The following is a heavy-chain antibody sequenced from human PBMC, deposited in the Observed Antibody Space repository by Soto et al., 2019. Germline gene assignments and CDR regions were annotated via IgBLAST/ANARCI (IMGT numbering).Heavy chain of an antibody. CDR3: ARAMNYYYYYGMDV. CDR2: INAGNGNT. Sequence: ASVKVSCKASGYTFTSYAMHWVRQAPGQRLEWMGWINAGNGNTKYSQKLQGRVTITRDPSASTAYMELSSLRSEDTAVYYCARAMNYYYYYGMDVWGQGTTVTVSS. V-gene: IGHV1-3*01. D-gene: IGHD3-22*01. J-gene: IGHJ6*02. CDR1: GYTFTSYA.